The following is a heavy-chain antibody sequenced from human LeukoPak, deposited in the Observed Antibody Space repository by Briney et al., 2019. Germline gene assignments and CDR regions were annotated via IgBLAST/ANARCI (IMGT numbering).Heavy chain of an antibody. V-gene: IGHV4-59*01. CDR1: GGSISSYY. Sequence: PSETLSLTCTVSGGSISSYYWSWIRQPPGKGLEWIGYIYYSGSTNYNPSLKSRVTISVDTSKNQFSLKLSSVTAADTAVYYCAREKAGVIGYYFDHWGQGTLVTVSS. J-gene: IGHJ4*02. CDR3: AREKAGVIGYYFDH. CDR2: IYYSGST. D-gene: IGHD3-16*02.